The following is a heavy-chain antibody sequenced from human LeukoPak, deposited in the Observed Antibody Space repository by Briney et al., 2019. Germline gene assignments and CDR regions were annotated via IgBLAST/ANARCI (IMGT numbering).Heavy chain of an antibody. V-gene: IGHV3-21*01. CDR3: SRSVMNETTTRAFDI. D-gene: IGHD2-15*01. CDR1: GFTFSSYA. J-gene: IGHJ3*02. Sequence: GGSLRLSCAASGFTFSSYAMSWVRQAPGKGLEWVSSISSSSSYIYYADSLKGRFTISRDNAKHSLYLQMDSLTAEDTAVYFCSRSVMNETTTRAFDIWGQGKMVTVSS. CDR2: ISSSSSYI.